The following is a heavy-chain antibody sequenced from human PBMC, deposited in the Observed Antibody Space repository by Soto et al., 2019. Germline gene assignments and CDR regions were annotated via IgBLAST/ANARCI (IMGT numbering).Heavy chain of an antibody. CDR3: ARHGSYRSSHGFDY. CDR2: IYYSGST. Sequence: QVQLQESGPGLVKPSETLSLTCTVSGGSISSYYWSWIRQSPGKGLEWIGYIYYSGSTSYNPSLMCRVTISVDTATNQFSLKLSSVTAADTAVYYWARHGSYRSSHGFDYWGQGTLVTVSS. CDR1: GGSISSYY. D-gene: IGHD6-6*01. V-gene: IGHV4-59*08. J-gene: IGHJ4*02.